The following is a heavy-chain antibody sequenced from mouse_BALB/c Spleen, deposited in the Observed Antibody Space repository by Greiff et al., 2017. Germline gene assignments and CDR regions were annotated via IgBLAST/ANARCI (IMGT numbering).Heavy chain of an antibody. J-gene: IGHJ3*01. Sequence: VQLKESGAELVRSGASVKLSCTASGFNIKDYYMHWVKQRPEQGLEWIGWIDPENGDTEYAPKFQGKATMTADTSSNTAYLQLSSLTSEDTAVYYCNFLMITTGRFAYWGQGTLVTVSA. V-gene: IGHV14-4*02. CDR1: GFNIKDYY. CDR3: NFLMITTGRFAY. D-gene: IGHD2-4*01. CDR2: IDPENGDT.